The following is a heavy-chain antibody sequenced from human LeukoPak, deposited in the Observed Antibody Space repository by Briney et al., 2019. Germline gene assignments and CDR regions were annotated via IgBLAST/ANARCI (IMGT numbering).Heavy chain of an antibody. CDR2: VYYTGST. V-gene: IGHV4-59*01. Sequence: KPSETLSLTCIVSGGSINNYYWTWIRQPPGKGLECIGYVYYTGSTYYNPSLKSRVTISVDTSRNQFSLKLNSVTAADTAVYYCARDSSTVTTRHFDYWGQGTLVTVSS. J-gene: IGHJ4*02. D-gene: IGHD4-17*01. CDR1: GGSINNYY. CDR3: ARDSSTVTTRHFDY.